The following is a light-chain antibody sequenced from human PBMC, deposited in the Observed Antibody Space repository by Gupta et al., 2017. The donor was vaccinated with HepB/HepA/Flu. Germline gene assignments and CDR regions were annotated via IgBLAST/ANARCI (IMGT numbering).Light chain of an antibody. CDR2: LAY. CDR3: VQSLQTPT. V-gene: IGKV2-28*01. J-gene: IGKJ3*01. Sequence: DIVMTQSPLPLPVTPGEPASISCRPSQSLRHSNGYTYLDWYLQKPGQSPQLLIYLAYNRASGVPDRFGGSGSGTDFTLKITRVEAEDVGVYYCVQSLQTPTFGPGTKVDI. CDR1: QSLRHSNGYTY.